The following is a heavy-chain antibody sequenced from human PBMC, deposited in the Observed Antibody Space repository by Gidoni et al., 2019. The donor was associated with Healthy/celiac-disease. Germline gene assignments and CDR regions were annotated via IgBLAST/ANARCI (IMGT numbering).Heavy chain of an antibody. V-gene: IGHV1-2*02. CDR2: INPNRGCT. CDR1: VYTFTGYY. Sequence: QVQLVQSGAEVKKPGASVKVSCKADVYTFTGYYMHWVRQAPGQGLEWMGWINPNRGCTNYAQKFQGRVTMTSDTSISTAYIELSRLRSDDTAVYYCASFNLRGYYITSFDYWGQGTLVTVSS. CDR3: ASFNLRGYYITSFDY. D-gene: IGHD3-22*01. J-gene: IGHJ4*02.